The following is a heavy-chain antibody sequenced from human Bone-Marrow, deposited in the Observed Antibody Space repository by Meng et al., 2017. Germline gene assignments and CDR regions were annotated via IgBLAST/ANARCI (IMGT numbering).Heavy chain of an antibody. V-gene: IGHV1-69*01. CDR2: IIPIFGTA. D-gene: IGHD4-17*01. Sequence: VQRVHHGAEFKQPGYSVKVSVKASGGAFSSYAISWLRQAPGQGLEWMGGIIPIFGTANYAQKFQGRVTITADESTSTAYMELSSLRSEDTAVYYCARTYGDYCFDYWGQGTLVTVSS. J-gene: IGHJ4*02. CDR3: ARTYGDYCFDY. CDR1: GGAFSSYA.